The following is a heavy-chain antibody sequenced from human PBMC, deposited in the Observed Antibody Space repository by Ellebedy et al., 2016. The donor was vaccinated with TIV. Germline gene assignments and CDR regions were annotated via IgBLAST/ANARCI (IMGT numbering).Heavy chain of an antibody. CDR3: ARGKDSGNYVGWFDP. V-gene: IGHV1-69*13. CDR1: GGTFSSYT. CDR2: ILPIFGTA. Sequence: ASVKVSCKASGGTFSSYTITWVRQAPGQGLEWVGGILPIFGTANYAQKFPGRVTITADESASTAYMELSSRGSEDTAVYYCARGKDSGNYVGWFDPWGQGTLVTVSS. D-gene: IGHD4-11*01. J-gene: IGHJ5*02.